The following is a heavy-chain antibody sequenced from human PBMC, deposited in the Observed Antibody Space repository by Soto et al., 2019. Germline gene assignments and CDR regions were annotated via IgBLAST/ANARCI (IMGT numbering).Heavy chain of an antibody. V-gene: IGHV3-30-3*01. CDR1: GFTFSDYA. J-gene: IGHJ4*02. CDR2: ISYDGNDK. Sequence: PGGSLRLSCAASGFTFSDYAMHWVRQAPGKGLEWVAVISYDGNDKYYADSVKGRFTISRDNSKNTLYLQMNSLRTEGTAVYYCASAWRVAVAGSFDYWGQGTLVSVSS. CDR3: ASAWRVAVAGSFDY. D-gene: IGHD6-19*01.